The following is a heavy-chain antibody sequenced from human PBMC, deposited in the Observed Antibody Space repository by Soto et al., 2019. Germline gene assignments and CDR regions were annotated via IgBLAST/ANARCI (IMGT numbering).Heavy chain of an antibody. V-gene: IGHV4-31*01. Sequence: QVQLQVSGPGLVKPSQTLSLVCTVSGGSLNSAGYYGNRIRQHPGKGLDWIGYIFYSASTYYNQSLRPQSTISADPSENQFSLSLTSVTAADPAVSCCARGYRQSGYSSSWVFDYWGPGTLVNVSS. CDR2: IFYSAST. D-gene: IGHD6-13*01. J-gene: IGHJ4*02. CDR3: ARGYRQSGYSSSWVFDY. CDR1: GGSLNSAGYY.